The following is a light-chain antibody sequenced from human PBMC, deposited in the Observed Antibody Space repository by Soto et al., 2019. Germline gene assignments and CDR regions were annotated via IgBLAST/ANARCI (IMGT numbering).Light chain of an antibody. J-gene: IGKJ4*01. V-gene: IGKV1-33*01. CDR2: AAS. CDR1: HDIRND. Sequence: NDVSLSPSSLSASMGDRVTITCQASHDIRNDLNWYQQKSGKAPKLLIHAASTLEAGVPSRFSGSGSGTDFTFTISGLQPEDVATYYCQQYDNLPLTFGGGTKVDIK. CDR3: QQYDNLPLT.